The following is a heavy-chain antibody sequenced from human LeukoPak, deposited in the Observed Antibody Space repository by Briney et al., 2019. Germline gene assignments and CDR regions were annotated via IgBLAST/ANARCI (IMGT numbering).Heavy chain of an antibody. J-gene: IGHJ3*02. Sequence: SETLSLTCTVSGGSINSYYWSWIRQPPGRGLEWIGSIHYSGSTSYNPSLRSRVTISVDKSKNQFSLKVTSVTAADTAVYYCARDTNLRDSFDIWGQGTMVTVSS. V-gene: IGHV4-59*01. CDR3: ARDTNLRDSFDI. CDR1: GGSINSYY. CDR2: IHYSGST. D-gene: IGHD2-8*01.